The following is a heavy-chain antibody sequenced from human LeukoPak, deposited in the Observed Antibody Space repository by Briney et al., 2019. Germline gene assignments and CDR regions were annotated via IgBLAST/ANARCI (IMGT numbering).Heavy chain of an antibody. CDR3: ARDSRYCSSTSCENYYYYGMDV. CDR2: IYYSGST. J-gene: IGHJ6*02. CDR1: GGSISRSDHY. Sequence: SETLSLTCSVSGGSISRSDHYWSWIRQHPGKGLEWIGYIYYSGSTYYNPSLKSRVTISVDTSKNQFSLKLSSVTAAGTAVYYCARDSRYCSSTSCENYYYYGMDVWGQGTTVTVSS. D-gene: IGHD2-2*01. V-gene: IGHV4-31*03.